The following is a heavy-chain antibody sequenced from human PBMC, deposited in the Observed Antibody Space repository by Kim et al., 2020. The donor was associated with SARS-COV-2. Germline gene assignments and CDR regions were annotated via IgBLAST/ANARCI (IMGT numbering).Heavy chain of an antibody. V-gene: IGHV4-34*01. CDR1: GGSFSGYY. Sequence: SETLSLTCAVYGGSFSGYYWSWIRQPPGKGLEWIGEINHSGSTNYNPSLKSRVTISVDTSKNQFSLKLSSVTAADTAVYYCARAVSRYFDWLKAFDIWGQGTMVTVSS. CDR2: INHSGST. J-gene: IGHJ3*02. D-gene: IGHD3-9*01. CDR3: ARAVSRYFDWLKAFDI.